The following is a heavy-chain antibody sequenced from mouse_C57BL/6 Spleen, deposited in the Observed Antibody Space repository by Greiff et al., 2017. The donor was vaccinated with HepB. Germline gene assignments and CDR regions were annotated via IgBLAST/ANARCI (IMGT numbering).Heavy chain of an antibody. Sequence: VQLQQPGAELVMPGASVKLSCKASGYTFTSYWMHWVKQRPGQGLEWIGEIDPSDSYTNYNQKFKGKSTLTVDKSSSTAYMQLSSLTSEDSAVYYCARWGGYDAMDYWGQGTSVTVSS. CDR3: ARWGGYDAMDY. J-gene: IGHJ4*01. V-gene: IGHV1-69*01. CDR1: GYTFTSYW. CDR2: IDPSDSYT.